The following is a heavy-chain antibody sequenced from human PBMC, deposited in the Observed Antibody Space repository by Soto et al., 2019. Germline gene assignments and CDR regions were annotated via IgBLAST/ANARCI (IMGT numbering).Heavy chain of an antibody. CDR1: GFTFSSYG. J-gene: IGHJ6*02. Sequence: QVQLVESGGGVVQPGRSLRLSCAASGFTFSSYGMHWVRQAPGKGLEWVAVIWYDGSNKYYADSVKGRFTISRDNSKNTLYLQMNSLRAEETAVYYCARPLDSGSYGYYGMDVWGQGTTVTVSS. CDR2: IWYDGSNK. CDR3: ARPLDSGSYGYYGMDV. V-gene: IGHV3-33*01. D-gene: IGHD1-26*01.